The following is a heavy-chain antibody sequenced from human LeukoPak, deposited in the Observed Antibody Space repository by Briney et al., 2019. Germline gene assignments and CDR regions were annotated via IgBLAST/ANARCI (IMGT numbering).Heavy chain of an antibody. J-gene: IGHJ4*02. CDR2: INPSGGST. CDR1: GYTFTNYF. D-gene: IGHD3-22*01. CDR3: ARDLKSSASLVD. V-gene: IGHV1-46*01. Sequence: ASVKVSCKASGYTFTNYFLHWVRQAPGQGLEWMGIINPSGGSTSYAQKFQGRVTVTRDTSTSTVYMELSSLRSEDTAMYYCARDLKSSASLVDWGQGTLVTVSS.